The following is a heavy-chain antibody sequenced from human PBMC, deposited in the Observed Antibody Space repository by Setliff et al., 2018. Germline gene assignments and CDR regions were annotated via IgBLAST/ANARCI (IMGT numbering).Heavy chain of an antibody. CDR3: ARMSYSNTFDY. Sequence: SGPTLVNPTQTLTLTCTFSGFSLSTSGMCVSWIRQPPGKALEWLARIDWDDDKYYSTSLKTRPTISKDTSKNQVVLTMTNMDPVDTATYYCARMSYSNTFDYWGQGTLVTVSS. J-gene: IGHJ4*02. CDR1: GFSLSTSGMC. CDR2: IDWDDDK. V-gene: IGHV2-70*11. D-gene: IGHD4-4*01.